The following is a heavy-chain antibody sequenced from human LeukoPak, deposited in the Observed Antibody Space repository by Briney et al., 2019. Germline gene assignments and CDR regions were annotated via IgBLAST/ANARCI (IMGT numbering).Heavy chain of an antibody. CDR1: GFTFSSYA. V-gene: IGHV3-23*01. CDR2: ISGSGGST. Sequence: PGGSLRLSCAASGFTFSSYAMSWVRQAPGKGLEWVSAISGSGGSTYYADSVKGRFTISRDNSKNTLYLQMNSLRAEDTAVYYCARAGGELWSGFDYWGQGTLVTVSS. D-gene: IGHD5-18*01. CDR3: ARAGGELWSGFDY. J-gene: IGHJ4*02.